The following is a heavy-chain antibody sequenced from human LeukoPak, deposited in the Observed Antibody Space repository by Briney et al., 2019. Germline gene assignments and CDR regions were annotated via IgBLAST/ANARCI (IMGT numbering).Heavy chain of an antibody. D-gene: IGHD6-13*01. CDR3: ARGTGYSSSWPPH. V-gene: IGHV4-4*07. CDR2: IYSGGST. Sequence: SETLSLTCTVSGGSISTYYWSWIRQPAGKGLEWIGRIYSGGSTNYNPSLKSRVTMSVDTSKNQFSLKLSSVTAADTAVYYCARGTGYSSSWPPHWGQGTLVTVSS. J-gene: IGHJ4*02. CDR1: GGSISTYY.